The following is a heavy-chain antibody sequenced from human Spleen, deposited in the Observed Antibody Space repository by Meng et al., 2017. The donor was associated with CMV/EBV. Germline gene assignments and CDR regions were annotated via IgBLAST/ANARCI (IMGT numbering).Heavy chain of an antibody. Sequence: VRVVESGGRVVQPGRSLRLSCAASGFTFSSYAMHLVRQAPGKGLEWVAVISYDGSNKYYADSVKGRFTISRDNSKNTLYLQMNSLRAEDTAVYYCARDPGAVAITHFDYWGQGTLVTVSS. J-gene: IGHJ4*02. CDR3: ARDPGAVAITHFDY. CDR1: GFTFSSYA. V-gene: IGHV3-30-3*01. D-gene: IGHD6-19*01. CDR2: ISYDGSNK.